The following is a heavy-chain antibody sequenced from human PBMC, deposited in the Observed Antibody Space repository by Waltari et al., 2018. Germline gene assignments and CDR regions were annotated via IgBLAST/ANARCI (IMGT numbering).Heavy chain of an antibody. J-gene: IGHJ6*02. CDR2: INHSGSP. Sequence: QVQLQQWGAGVLKPSETLSLTCAVYGGSFSGYYWSWIRQPQGKGLEWIGEINHSGSPNYNPSLKIRFTISVDTSKNQFSLKLSSVTAADTAVYYCARGPGAYCSGGSCPLGYYYYGMDVWGQGTTVTVSS. D-gene: IGHD2-15*01. CDR1: GGSFSGYY. V-gene: IGHV4-34*01. CDR3: ARGPGAYCSGGSCPLGYYYYGMDV.